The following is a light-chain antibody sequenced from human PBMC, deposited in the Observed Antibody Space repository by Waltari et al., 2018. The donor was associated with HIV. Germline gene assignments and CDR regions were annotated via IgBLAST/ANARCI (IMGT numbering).Light chain of an antibody. CDR3: AAWDDSLLG. J-gene: IGLJ1*01. V-gene: IGLV1-44*01. Sequence: QSVLTQPPSPSGTPGQRVPISCSGSSANSGGNTVNWYQQLPGTPPPLCNYRNHQRPSVVHVRFSRSESGTSASLHIDELLSEEEADYYCAAWDDSLLGFGTGTKVTVL. CDR1: SANSGGNT. CDR2: RNH.